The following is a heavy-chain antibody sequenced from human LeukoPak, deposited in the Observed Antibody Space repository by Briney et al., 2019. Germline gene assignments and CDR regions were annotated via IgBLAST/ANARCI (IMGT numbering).Heavy chain of an antibody. CDR1: GYNYGIRW. V-gene: IGHV5-51*01. D-gene: IGHD2-2*01. CDR2: IYPGDSGT. Sequence: GESLKISCEGSGYNYGIRWTAWVRQKPGQGLEWMGSIYPGDSGTRYSPSFQGQVTLSVDKANNTAYLQWSGLKASDAATYYCARRRRYCTSTTCYDDFFDYWGHGTLVSVSS. CDR3: ARRRRYCTSTTCYDDFFDY. J-gene: IGHJ4*01.